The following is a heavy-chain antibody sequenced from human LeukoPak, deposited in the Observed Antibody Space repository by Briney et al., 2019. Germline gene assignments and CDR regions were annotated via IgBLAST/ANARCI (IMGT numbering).Heavy chain of an antibody. V-gene: IGHV3-30*18. CDR2: ISYDGSNK. CDR1: GFTFSTFA. CDR3: AKDYWTGYYESFDY. Sequence: GGSLRLSCEASGFTFSTFAMIWVRQPPGKGLEWVAVISYDGSNKYYADSVKGRFTISRDNSKNTLYLQMNSLRAEDTAVFYCAKDYWTGYYESFDYWGQGTLVTVSS. D-gene: IGHD3/OR15-3a*01. J-gene: IGHJ4*02.